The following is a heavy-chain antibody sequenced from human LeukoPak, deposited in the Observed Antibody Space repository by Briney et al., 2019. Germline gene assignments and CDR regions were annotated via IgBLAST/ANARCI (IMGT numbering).Heavy chain of an antibody. CDR2: IYTGGST. V-gene: IGHV4-4*07. J-gene: IGHJ6*03. CDR1: GGSISSYY. CDR3: ARWYSSSSDYYYYYMDV. Sequence: SETLSLTCTVSGGSISSYYWSWIRQPAGKGLEWIGRIYTGGSTNYNPSLKSRVTMSVDTSKNQFSLKLSSVTAADTAVYYCARWYSSSSDYYYYYMDVWGKGTTVTVSS. D-gene: IGHD6-6*01.